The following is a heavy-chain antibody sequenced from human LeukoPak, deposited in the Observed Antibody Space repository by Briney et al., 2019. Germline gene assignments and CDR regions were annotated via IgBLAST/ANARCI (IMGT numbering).Heavy chain of an antibody. CDR2: ISGSGGST. Sequence: GGSLRLSCAASGFTFSSYAMSWVRQAPGKGLEWVSAISGSGGSTYYADSVKGRLTSSRDNSKNTPYLQMNSLRAEDTAVYHCAKVAQDYYGSGSYPRPYGMDVWGQGTTVTVSS. V-gene: IGHV3-23*01. J-gene: IGHJ6*02. D-gene: IGHD3-10*01. CDR3: AKVAQDYYGSGSYPRPYGMDV. CDR1: GFTFSSYA.